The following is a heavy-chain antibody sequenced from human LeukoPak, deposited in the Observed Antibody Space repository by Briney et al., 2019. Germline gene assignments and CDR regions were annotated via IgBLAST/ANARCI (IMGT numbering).Heavy chain of an antibody. Sequence: GGSLRLSCAASGFTFSEYSMNWVRQAPGKGLEWVSFISTSSSHIYYGDSVKGRFTISRDNARNSVSLQMNSLRAEDTAVYYCARQVSGYGSGSYYFDYWGQGMLVTVSS. J-gene: IGHJ4*02. CDR1: GFTFSEYS. V-gene: IGHV3-21*01. CDR3: ARQVSGYGSGSYYFDY. CDR2: ISTSSSHI. D-gene: IGHD3-10*01.